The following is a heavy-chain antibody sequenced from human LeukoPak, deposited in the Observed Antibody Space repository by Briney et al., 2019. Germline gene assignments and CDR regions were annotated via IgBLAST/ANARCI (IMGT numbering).Heavy chain of an antibody. D-gene: IGHD6-6*01. CDR3: ARAPKAPASMDV. V-gene: IGHV4-34*01. J-gene: IGHJ6*02. Sequence: SETLSLTCAVYGGSFSGYYWSWIRQPPGKGPEWIGEINHSGSTNYNPSLKSRVTISVDTSKNQFSLKLSSVTAADTAVYYCARAPKAPASMDVWGQGTTVTVSS. CDR1: GGSFSGYY. CDR2: INHSGST.